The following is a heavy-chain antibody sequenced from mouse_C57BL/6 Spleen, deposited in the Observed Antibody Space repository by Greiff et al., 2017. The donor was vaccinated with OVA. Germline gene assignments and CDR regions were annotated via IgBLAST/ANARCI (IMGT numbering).Heavy chain of an antibody. CDR3: ARGQLTNYYGSSLDY. CDR1: GYTFTDYN. D-gene: IGHD1-1*01. J-gene: IGHJ2*01. CDR2: INPNNGGT. Sequence: EVQLQQSGPELVKPGASVKIPCKASGYTFTDYNMDWVKQSHGKSLEWIGDINPNNGGTIYNQKFKGKATLTVDKSSSTAYMELRSLTSEDTAVYYCARGQLTNYYGSSLDYWGQGTTLTVSS. V-gene: IGHV1-18*01.